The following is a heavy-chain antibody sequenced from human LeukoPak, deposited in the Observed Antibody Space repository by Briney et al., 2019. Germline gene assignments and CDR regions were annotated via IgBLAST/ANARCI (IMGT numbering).Heavy chain of an antibody. CDR1: GYTFNSYG. J-gene: IGHJ5*02. CDR3: ARRGLTNEDTYCNSTGCYIASGDWFDP. Sequence: ASVKVSCKTSGYTFNSYGISWVRQAPGQGLAWMGWINPYNGNTNYAQNLQGRVTMSTDTSTSTAYMELRSLRSDDTAVYYCARRGLTNEDTYCNSTGCYIASGDWFDPWGQGTLVTVSS. CDR2: INPYNGNT. V-gene: IGHV1-18*01. D-gene: IGHD2-2*02.